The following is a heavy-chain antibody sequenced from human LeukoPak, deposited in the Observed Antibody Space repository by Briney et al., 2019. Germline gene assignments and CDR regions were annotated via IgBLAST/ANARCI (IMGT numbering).Heavy chain of an antibody. CDR2: IYYSGST. J-gene: IGHJ4*02. Sequence: SETLSLTCTVSGGSISSYYWSWIRQPPAKGLEWMGYIYYSGSTNYNPSLKSRVTVSLDTSKNHSSLKLSSVSAADTAVYYCARALRYRRFPFDYWGQGTLVAVSS. V-gene: IGHV4-59*01. CDR1: GGSISSYY. CDR3: ARALRYRRFPFDY. D-gene: IGHD1-26*01.